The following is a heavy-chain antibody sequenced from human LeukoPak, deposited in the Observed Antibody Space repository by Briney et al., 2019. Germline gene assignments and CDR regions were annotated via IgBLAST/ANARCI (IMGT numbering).Heavy chain of an antibody. J-gene: IGHJ4*02. Sequence: GGSLRLSCAASGFTFSTYSMNWVRQAPGKGLEWVSYISSSSSTIYYADSVKGRFTISRDNAKNSLYLQMNSLRAENTAVYYCARDRDTMVRGVLYYWGQGTLVTVSS. D-gene: IGHD3-10*01. CDR3: ARDRDTMVRGVLYY. CDR1: GFTFSTYS. V-gene: IGHV3-48*04. CDR2: ISSSSSTI.